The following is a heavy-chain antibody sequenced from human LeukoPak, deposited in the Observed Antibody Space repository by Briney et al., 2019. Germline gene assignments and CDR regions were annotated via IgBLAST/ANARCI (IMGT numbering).Heavy chain of an antibody. CDR3: ARDQYYYDSSGYYSDAFDI. J-gene: IGHJ3*02. CDR1: GGSISSYY. Sequence: TPSETLSLTCTVSGGSISSYYWSWIRQPPGKGLEWIGYIYYSGSTNYNPSLKSRVTISVDTSKNQFSLKLSSVTAADTAVYYCARDQYYYDSSGYYSDAFDIWGQGTMVTVSS. D-gene: IGHD3-22*01. V-gene: IGHV4-59*01. CDR2: IYYSGST.